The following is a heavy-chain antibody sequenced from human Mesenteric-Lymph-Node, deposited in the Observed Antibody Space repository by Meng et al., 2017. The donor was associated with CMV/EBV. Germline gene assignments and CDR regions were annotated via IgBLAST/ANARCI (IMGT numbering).Heavy chain of an antibody. J-gene: IGHJ4*02. Sequence: GESLKISCAASGFTFSSYWMHWVRQAPGKGLVWVSRINSDGSSTSYADSVKGRFTISRDNAKNTLYLQMNSLRAEDTAVYYCARDREDGWYYFDPWGQGTLVTVSS. CDR1: GFTFSSYW. CDR3: ARDREDGWYYFDP. V-gene: IGHV3-74*01. CDR2: INSDGSST. D-gene: IGHD2-15*01.